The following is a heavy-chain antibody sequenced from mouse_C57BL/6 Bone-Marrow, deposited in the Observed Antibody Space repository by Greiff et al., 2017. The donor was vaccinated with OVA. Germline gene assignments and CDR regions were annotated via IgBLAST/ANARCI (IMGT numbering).Heavy chain of an antibody. J-gene: IGHJ1*03. D-gene: IGHD2-2*01. CDR1: GYTFTDYY. V-gene: IGHV1-19*01. Sequence: EVQLQQSGPVLVKPGASVKMSCKASGYTFTDYYMNWVKQSHGKSLEWIGVINPYNGGTSYNQKFKGKATLTVDKSSSTAYMELNSLTSEDSAVYYCARKKASDGYDCYWYFDVWGTGTTVTVSS. CDR3: ARKKASDGYDCYWYFDV. CDR2: INPYNGGT.